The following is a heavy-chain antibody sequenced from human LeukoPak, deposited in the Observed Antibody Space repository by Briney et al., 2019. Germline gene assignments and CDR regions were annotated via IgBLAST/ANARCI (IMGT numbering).Heavy chain of an antibody. D-gene: IGHD2-2*01. V-gene: IGHV4-30-4*01. J-gene: IGHJ6*02. Sequence: SQTLSLTCTVSGGSIGSGDYFWGWIRQPPGTGLEWIGYIFYSGSTYYNPSLKSRVTMSVDTSKNQFSLKLSSVTAADTAVYYCARMDRYCSSTSCYGFYYYYGMDVWGQGTTVTVSS. CDR2: IFYSGST. CDR3: ARMDRYCSSTSCYGFYYYYGMDV. CDR1: GGSIGSGDYF.